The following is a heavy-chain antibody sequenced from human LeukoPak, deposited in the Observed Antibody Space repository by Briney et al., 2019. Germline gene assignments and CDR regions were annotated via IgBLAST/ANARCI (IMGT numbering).Heavy chain of an antibody. CDR2: IWYDGSNK. D-gene: IGHD4-17*01. Sequence: GGSLRLSCAASGFTFSSYGMHWVRQAPGKGLEWVAVIWYDGSNKYYADSVKGRFTISRDNSKNTLYLQMNSLRAEDTAVYYCARADYGDYSLPFDYWGQGTLVTVSS. V-gene: IGHV3-33*01. CDR3: ARADYGDYSLPFDY. J-gene: IGHJ4*02. CDR1: GFTFSSYG.